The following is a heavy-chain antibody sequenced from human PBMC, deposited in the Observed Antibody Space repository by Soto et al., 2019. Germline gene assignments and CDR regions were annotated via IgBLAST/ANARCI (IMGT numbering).Heavy chain of an antibody. Sequence: QVQLVESGGGVVQPGRSLRLSCAASGFTFSSYAMHWVRQAPGKGLEWVAVISYDGSNKYYADSVKGRFTISRDNSKNTLYLQMNSLRAEDTAVYYCAKRRTGLRLGEFSDWGQGTLVTVSS. D-gene: IGHD3-16*01. J-gene: IGHJ4*02. CDR1: GFTFSSYA. CDR2: ISYDGSNK. CDR3: AKRRTGLRLGEFSD. V-gene: IGHV3-30-3*02.